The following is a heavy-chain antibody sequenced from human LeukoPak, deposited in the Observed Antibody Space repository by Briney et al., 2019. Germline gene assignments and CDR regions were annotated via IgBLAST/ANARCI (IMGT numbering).Heavy chain of an antibody. Sequence: PSQTLSLTCTVSGGSISSGSYYWSWIRQPAGKGLEWIWRIYTSGSTNYNPSLKSRVTISVDPSKNQFSLKLSSVTAADTAVYYCARSAENSGSYVPNWFDPWGQGTLVTVSS. CDR3: ARSAENSGSYVPNWFDP. J-gene: IGHJ5*02. D-gene: IGHD1-26*01. V-gene: IGHV4-61*02. CDR1: GGSISSGSYY. CDR2: IYTSGST.